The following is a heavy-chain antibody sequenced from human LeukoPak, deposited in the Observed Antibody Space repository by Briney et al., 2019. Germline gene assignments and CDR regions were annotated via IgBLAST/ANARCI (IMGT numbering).Heavy chain of an antibody. D-gene: IGHD5-12*01. Sequence: PGGSLRLSCAASGFTFSSYAMTWVRQAPGKGLEWVSAISGNGDDTYYADSVKGRFTIYRDNSRTTLFLQMNSLRAEDTAVYYCARWLRRPIDYWGQGPLVTVSS. J-gene: IGHJ4*02. CDR3: ARWLRRPIDY. V-gene: IGHV3-23*01. CDR2: ISGNGDDT. CDR1: GFTFSSYA.